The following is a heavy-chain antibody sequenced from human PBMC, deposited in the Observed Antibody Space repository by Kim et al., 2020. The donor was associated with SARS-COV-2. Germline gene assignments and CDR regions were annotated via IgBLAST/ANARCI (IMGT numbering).Heavy chain of an antibody. V-gene: IGHV4-34*01. CDR3: ARAGHKNYYGMDV. Sequence: SETLSLTCAVYGGSFSGYYWSWIRQPPGKGLEWIGEINHSGSTNYNPSLKSRVTISVDTSKNQFSLKLSSVTAADTAVYYCARAGHKNYYGMDVWGQGTTVTVSS. CDR1: GGSFSGYY. CDR2: INHSGST. J-gene: IGHJ6*02. D-gene: IGHD2-8*02.